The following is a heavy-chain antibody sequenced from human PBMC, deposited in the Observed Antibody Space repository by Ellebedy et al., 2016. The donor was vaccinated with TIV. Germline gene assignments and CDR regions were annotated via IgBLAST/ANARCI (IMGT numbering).Heavy chain of an antibody. Sequence: AASVKVSCKASGGTFSSDVFTWVRHPPAQGLEWIGGLIPMFGTANYAQKFQGRATITADESTGTAYMELSNLRSEDTAVYYCAREQESPLGFWGQGTLVTVSS. V-gene: IGHV1-69*13. CDR1: GGTFSSDV. CDR3: AREQESPLGF. D-gene: IGHD1-26*01. J-gene: IGHJ1*01. CDR2: LIPMFGTA.